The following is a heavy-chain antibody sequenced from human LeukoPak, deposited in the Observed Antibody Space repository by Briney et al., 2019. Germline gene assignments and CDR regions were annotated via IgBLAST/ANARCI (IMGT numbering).Heavy chain of an antibody. Sequence: SQTLSLTSALSGDTVSINSASWNWIRQSPSRGLEWLGRTFYRSKWYNDYAVSVKSRITFNPDTSKNQFSLQLNSVTPEDTAVYYCARGHHISSSGFDYWGQGTLVT. V-gene: IGHV6-1*01. CDR2: TFYRSKWYN. CDR3: ARGHHISSSGFDY. CDR1: GDTVSINSAS. D-gene: IGHD6-13*01. J-gene: IGHJ4*02.